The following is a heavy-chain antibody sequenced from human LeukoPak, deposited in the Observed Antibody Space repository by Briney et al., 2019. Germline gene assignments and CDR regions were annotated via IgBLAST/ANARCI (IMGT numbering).Heavy chain of an antibody. D-gene: IGHD3-10*01. CDR3: ARVVWFGELIWFDP. CDR2: IKQDGSEK. Sequence: GGSLRLSCAASGFTFSSYWMSWVRQAPGKGLGWVANIKQDGSEKYYVDSVKGRFTISRDNAKNSLYLQMNSLRAEDTAVYYCARVVWFGELIWFDPWGQGTLVTVSS. V-gene: IGHV3-7*01. J-gene: IGHJ5*02. CDR1: GFTFSSYW.